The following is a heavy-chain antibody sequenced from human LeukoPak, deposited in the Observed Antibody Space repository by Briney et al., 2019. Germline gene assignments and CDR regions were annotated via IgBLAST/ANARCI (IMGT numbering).Heavy chain of an antibody. Sequence: GASLQISCKGSGYSFTSYWIGWVRQLPGKRLEWMGIIYPGDSDTRYSPSFQGQVTISADKSISTAYLQWSSLKASDTAMYYCARLPGGYNYPHFDYWGQGTLVTVSS. CDR2: IYPGDSDT. CDR1: GYSFTSYW. CDR3: ARLPGGYNYPHFDY. J-gene: IGHJ4*02. V-gene: IGHV5-51*01. D-gene: IGHD5-24*01.